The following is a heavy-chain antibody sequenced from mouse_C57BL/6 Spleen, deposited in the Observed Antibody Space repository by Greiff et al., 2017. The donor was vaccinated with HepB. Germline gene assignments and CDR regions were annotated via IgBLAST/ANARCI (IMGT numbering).Heavy chain of an antibody. Sequence: DVMLVESGGDLVKPGGSLKLSCAASGFTFSSYGMSWVRQTPDKRLEWVATISSGGSYTYYPDSVKGRFTISRDNAKNTLYLQMSSLKSEDTAMYYCAREGYSNYFFDYWGQGTTLTVSS. CDR3: AREGYSNYFFDY. V-gene: IGHV5-6*02. D-gene: IGHD2-5*01. CDR2: ISSGGSYT. J-gene: IGHJ2*01. CDR1: GFTFSSYG.